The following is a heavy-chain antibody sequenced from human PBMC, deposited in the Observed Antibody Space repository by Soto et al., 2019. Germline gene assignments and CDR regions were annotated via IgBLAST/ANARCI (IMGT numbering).Heavy chain of an antibody. V-gene: IGHV4-30-4*01. Sequence: SETLSLTCTVSGGTISSGDYHWSWIRQPPGKGLEWIGNIHNSGNIYYNPSLKSRLSISVDTSKNQFSLKLSSVTAADTAVYYCVHDSSGYLAFDYWGQGTLVTVSS. J-gene: IGHJ4*02. CDR1: GGTISSGDYH. D-gene: IGHD3-22*01. CDR3: VHDSSGYLAFDY. CDR2: IHNSGNI.